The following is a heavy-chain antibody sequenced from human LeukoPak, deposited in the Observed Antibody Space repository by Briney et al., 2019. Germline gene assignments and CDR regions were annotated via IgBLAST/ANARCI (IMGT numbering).Heavy chain of an antibody. D-gene: IGHD5-18*01. CDR1: GFTFSSYE. CDR2: ISSSSSYI. V-gene: IGHV3-48*03. Sequence: GGSLRLSCAASGFTFSSYEMNWVRQAPGKGLEWVSYISSSSSYIYYADSVKGRFTISRDNAKNTVYLQLNSLRAEDTAVYYCARGGAYSYGYVGYWGQGTLVTVSS. CDR3: ARGGAYSYGYVGY. J-gene: IGHJ4*02.